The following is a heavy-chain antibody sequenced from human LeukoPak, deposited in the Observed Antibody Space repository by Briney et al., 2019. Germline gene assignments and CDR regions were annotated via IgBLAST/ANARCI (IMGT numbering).Heavy chain of an antibody. CDR2: IYYSGST. CDR3: ARTNWGSGEFDY. D-gene: IGHD7-27*01. V-gene: IGHV4-39*07. CDR1: GGSISSSSYY. J-gene: IGHJ4*02. Sequence: SETLSLTCTVSGGSISSSSYYWGWIRQPPGKGLEWIGSIYYSGSTYYSPSLKSRVTISVDTSKNQFSLKLSSVTAADTAVYYCARTNWGSGEFDYWGQGTLVTVSS.